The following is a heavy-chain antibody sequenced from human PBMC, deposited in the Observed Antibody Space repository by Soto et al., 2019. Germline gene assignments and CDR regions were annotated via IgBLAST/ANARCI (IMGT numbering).Heavy chain of an antibody. V-gene: IGHV4-39*01. J-gene: IGHJ6*03. Sequence: QLQLQESGPGLEKPSETLSLTCTVSGGSIRSSNYYWGWIRQPSGKGLEWIGSVYYSGNTYYNPSLKSRVTRAAYTSKNQFSLKLISVTAADTAVYYFARHSSSYYYMDVWGKGTTVTVSS. D-gene: IGHD6-6*01. CDR3: ARHSSSYYYMDV. CDR1: GGSIRSSNYY. CDR2: VYYSGNT.